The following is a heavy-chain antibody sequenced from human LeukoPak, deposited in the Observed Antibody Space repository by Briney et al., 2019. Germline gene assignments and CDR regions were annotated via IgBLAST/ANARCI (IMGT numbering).Heavy chain of an antibody. J-gene: IGHJ4*02. V-gene: IGHV3-74*01. D-gene: IGHD5-12*01. Sequence: GGSLRLSCAASGFTVSSNYMSWVRQAPGKGLVWVSRIKSDGGSTSYADFVKGRFTISRDNAKHTLYLQMNSLRAEDTAIYYCVRAGFSGYENSFDYWGQGTLVTVSS. CDR1: GFTVSSNY. CDR3: VRAGFSGYENSFDY. CDR2: IKSDGGST.